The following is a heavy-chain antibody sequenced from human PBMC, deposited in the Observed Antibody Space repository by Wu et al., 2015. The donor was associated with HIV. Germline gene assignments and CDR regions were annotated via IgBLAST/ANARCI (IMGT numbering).Heavy chain of an antibody. D-gene: IGHD2-21*02. V-gene: IGHV1-69*13. CDR2: IIPIFGST. CDR1: GDSFSNSA. J-gene: IGHJ4*02. CDR3: ARDPSGGDRPYYFDY. Sequence: QVQLVQSGAEVKKPGSSVKVSCKAPGDSFSNSAIIWVRQTPGQGLEWMGRIIPIFGSTKYAQKFQGRVTLTADQSTSTAYMELSNLRSEDTAVYFCARDPSGGDRPYYFDYWGQGTLVTVSS.